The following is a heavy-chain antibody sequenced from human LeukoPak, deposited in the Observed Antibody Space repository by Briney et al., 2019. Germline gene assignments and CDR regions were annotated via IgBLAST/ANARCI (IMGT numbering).Heavy chain of an antibody. V-gene: IGHV3-23*01. CDR1: GFTFSSYA. D-gene: IGHD3-9*01. CDR3: ARDGQPYYDILTGYLGDVYYYYYGMDA. Sequence: PGGSLRLSCAASGFTFSSYAMSWVRQAPGKGLEWVSAITGSGADTYYADSVKGRFTISRDNAKNSLYLQMNSLRAEDTAVYYCARDGQPYYDILTGYLGDVYYYYYGMDAWGQGTTVTASS. J-gene: IGHJ6*02. CDR2: ITGSGADT.